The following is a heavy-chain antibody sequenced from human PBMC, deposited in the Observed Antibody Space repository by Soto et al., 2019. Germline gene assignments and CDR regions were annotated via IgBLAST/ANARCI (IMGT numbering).Heavy chain of an antibody. J-gene: IGHJ4*02. CDR3: ASAAVTGTAGLDF. D-gene: IGHD6-19*01. Sequence: SVKGYCKGAGYRFMGFYMHWVRQAPGQGLEWMGWINPNSGGTKSAEKFQGRVTMTRDTSISTAYMELSRLTSDDTAVYYCASAAVTGTAGLDFWGQGTQVTVSS. CDR2: INPNSGGT. CDR1: GYRFMGFY. V-gene: IGHV1-2*02.